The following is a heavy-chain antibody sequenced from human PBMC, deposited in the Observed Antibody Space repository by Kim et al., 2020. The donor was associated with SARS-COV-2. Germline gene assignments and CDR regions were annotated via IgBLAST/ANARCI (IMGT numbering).Heavy chain of an antibody. D-gene: IGHD6-19*01. V-gene: IGHV1-8*01. CDR3: AREYSSGWYGLGYYYYGMDV. Sequence: ASVKVSCKASGYTFTSYDINWVRQATGQGLEWMGWMNPNSGNTGYAQKFQGRVTMTRNTSISTAYMELSSLRSEDTAVYYCAREYSSGWYGLGYYYYGMDVWGQGTTVTVSS. CDR2: MNPNSGNT. CDR1: GYTFTSYD. J-gene: IGHJ6*02.